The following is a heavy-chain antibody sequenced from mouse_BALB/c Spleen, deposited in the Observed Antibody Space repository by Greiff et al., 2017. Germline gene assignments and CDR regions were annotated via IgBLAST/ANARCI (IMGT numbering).Heavy chain of an antibody. D-gene: IGHD2-3*01. CDR1: GFTFSSYG. CDR3: ARQEDGYYYYAMDY. CDR2: ISSGGSYT. J-gene: IGHJ4*01. Sequence: VQVVESGGDLVKPGGSLKLSCAASGFTFSSYGMSWVRQTPDKRLEWVATISSGGSYTYYPDSVKGRFTISRDNAKNTLYLQMSSLKSEDTAMYYCARQEDGYYYYAMDYWGQGTSVTVSS. V-gene: IGHV5-6*01.